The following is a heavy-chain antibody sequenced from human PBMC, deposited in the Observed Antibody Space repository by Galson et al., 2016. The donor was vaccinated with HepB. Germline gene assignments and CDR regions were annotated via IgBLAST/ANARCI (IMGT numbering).Heavy chain of an antibody. D-gene: IGHD2-2*01. J-gene: IGHJ3*02. CDR3: ARQGLAPAEI. Sequence: SGAEVKKPGESLKISCKGSGYDFSSHWIAWVRQVPGKGLEWMGIIYPGDSDPRYSPSFQAQVTITADKSISSAYLQWSSLKASDTAMYYCARQGLAPAEIWGQGTMVTVSS. CDR1: GYDFSSHW. V-gene: IGHV5-51*01. CDR2: IYPGDSDP.